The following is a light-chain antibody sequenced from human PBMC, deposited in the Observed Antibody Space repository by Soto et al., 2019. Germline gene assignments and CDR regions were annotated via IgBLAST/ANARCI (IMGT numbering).Light chain of an antibody. CDR1: SSDVGGYNY. Sequence: QSALTQPASVSGSPGQSITISCTGTSSDVGGYNYVSWYQQYPGTAPKLMIYDVSNRPSGVSSRFSGSKSGNTASLTISGLQAEDEAHYYCSSSASSSTLVVFGGGTKLTVL. J-gene: IGLJ2*01. V-gene: IGLV2-14*01. CDR2: DVS. CDR3: SSSASSSTLVV.